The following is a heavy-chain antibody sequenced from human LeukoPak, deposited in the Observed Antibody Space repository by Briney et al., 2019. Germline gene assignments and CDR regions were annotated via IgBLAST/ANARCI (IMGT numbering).Heavy chain of an antibody. CDR3: ARRGCSSTSCYSLSFDP. CDR2: IYYSGGT. J-gene: IGHJ5*02. CDR1: GGSFSGYY. Sequence: PSETLSLTCAVYGGSFSGYYWGWIRQPPGKGLEWIGSIYYSGGTHYNPSLKSRATISVDTSKNQFSLKLSSVTAADTAVYYCARRGCSSTSCYSLSFDPWGQGTLVTVSS. V-gene: IGHV4-34*01. D-gene: IGHD2-2*01.